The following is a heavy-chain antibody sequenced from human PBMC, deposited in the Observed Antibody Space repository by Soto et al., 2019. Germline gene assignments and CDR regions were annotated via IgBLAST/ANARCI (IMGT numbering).Heavy chain of an antibody. CDR3: ARELIVGPAEYFQH. CDR2: INQDGSKK. CDR1: GFTFSNSW. V-gene: IGHV3-7*01. J-gene: IGHJ1*01. D-gene: IGHD1-26*01. Sequence: GGSLRLSCAVSGFTFSNSWMSWVRQTPGKGLEWVANINQDGSKKYYVDSVKGRFTISRDNAKNSLYLQMNSLRAEDTAVYYCARELIVGPAEYFQHWGQGTLVTSPQ.